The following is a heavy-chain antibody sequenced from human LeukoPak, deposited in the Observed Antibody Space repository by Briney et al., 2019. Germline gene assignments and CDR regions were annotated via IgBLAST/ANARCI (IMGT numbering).Heavy chain of an antibody. V-gene: IGHV4-39*01. CDR1: AGSISSSTYY. CDR3: ARNASDSGTSYFDY. CDR2: IYYSGST. D-gene: IGHD1-26*01. Sequence: SGTLSLTSTLSAGSISSSTYYWGWIRQPPGKGLGWIGSIYYSGSTSYNPSLKSRVTISVDTSKNQFSLKLDSVTAADTAVYYCARNASDSGTSYFDYWGQGTLVTVSS. J-gene: IGHJ4*02.